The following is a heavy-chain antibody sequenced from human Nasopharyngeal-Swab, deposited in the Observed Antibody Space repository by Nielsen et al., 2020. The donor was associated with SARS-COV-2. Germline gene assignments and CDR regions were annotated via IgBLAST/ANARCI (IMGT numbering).Heavy chain of an antibody. J-gene: IGHJ4*02. CDR2: IIPIFGTA. Sequence: SVKVSCKASGGTFSRYAISWVRQAPGQGLEWMGGIIPIFGTANYAQKFQGRVTITADESTSTAYMELSSLRSEDTAVYYCARGPFYFWSGRHYFDYWGQGTLVTVSS. D-gene: IGHD3-3*01. V-gene: IGHV1-69*13. CDR1: GGTFSRYA. CDR3: ARGPFYFWSGRHYFDY.